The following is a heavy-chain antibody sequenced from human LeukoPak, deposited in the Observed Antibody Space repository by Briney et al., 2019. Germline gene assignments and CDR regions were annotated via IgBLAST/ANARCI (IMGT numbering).Heavy chain of an antibody. Sequence: SETLSLTCSVSGGSISSYYWSWIRQPPGKGLEWIGYIYYSGSTNFKSPLKSRVTMSGDTSNNQFSLRLSSVTAADTAVYYCAKIAAVGTHFDYWGQGTLVTVSS. CDR1: GGSISSYY. CDR2: IYYSGST. J-gene: IGHJ4*02. CDR3: AKIAAVGTHFDY. V-gene: IGHV4-59*01. D-gene: IGHD6-13*01.